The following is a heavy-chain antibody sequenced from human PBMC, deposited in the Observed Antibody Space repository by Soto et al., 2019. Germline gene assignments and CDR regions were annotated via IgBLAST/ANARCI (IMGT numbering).Heavy chain of an antibody. V-gene: IGHV1-2*02. CDR3: ARPPGYVSDWYYFDL. CDR1: GYTFTGYY. Sequence: GASVKVSCKASGYTFTGYYMHWVRQAPGQGFEWMGRISPKSGGTNYAQKFQGRVTMTWDTSLNTACMELSSLMFEDTAVYYCARPPGYVSDWYYFDLWGQGTLVTVSS. J-gene: IGHJ4*02. CDR2: ISPKSGGT. D-gene: IGHD3-9*01.